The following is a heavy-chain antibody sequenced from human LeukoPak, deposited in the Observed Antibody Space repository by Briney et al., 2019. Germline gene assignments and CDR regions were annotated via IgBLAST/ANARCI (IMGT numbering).Heavy chain of an antibody. V-gene: IGHV3-33*01. CDR3: ASARPTSSWTAFDI. J-gene: IGHJ3*02. Sequence: PGGSLRLSCAASGFTFSSYVMHWVRQAPGKGLEWVTIIWFDGNNKYYADSVKGRFTISRDNSKNTLYLQMNSLRAEDTAVYYCASARPTSSWTAFDIRGQGTMVTVSS. CDR2: IWFDGNNK. D-gene: IGHD6-13*01. CDR1: GFTFSSYV.